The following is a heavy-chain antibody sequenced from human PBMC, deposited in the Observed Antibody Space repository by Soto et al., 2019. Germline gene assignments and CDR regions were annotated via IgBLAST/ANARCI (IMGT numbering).Heavy chain of an antibody. J-gene: IGHJ6*02. V-gene: IGHV1-2*02. Sequence: GASVKVSCKASGYTFTGYYMHWVRQAPGQGLEWMGWINPNSGGTNYAQKFQGRVTMTRDTSISTACMELSRLRSDDTAVYYCACRNYYDSSGYYHPYYYYGMDVWGQGTTVTVSS. D-gene: IGHD3-22*01. CDR3: ACRNYYDSSGYYHPYYYYGMDV. CDR2: INPNSGGT. CDR1: GYTFTGYY.